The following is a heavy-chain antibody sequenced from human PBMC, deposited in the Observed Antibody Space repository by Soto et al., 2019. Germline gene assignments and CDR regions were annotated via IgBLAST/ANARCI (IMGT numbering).Heavy chain of an antibody. Sequence: SETLSLTCTVSGGSISSYYWSWIRQPPGKGLEWIGYIYYSGSTNYNPSLKSRVTISVDTSKNQFSLKLSSVTAADTAVYYCAGEGTWSGYYYYGMDVSGQGTTVTVSS. CDR3: AGEGTWSGYYYYGMDV. D-gene: IGHD1-1*01. J-gene: IGHJ6*02. CDR1: GGSISSYY. CDR2: IYYSGST. V-gene: IGHV4-59*08.